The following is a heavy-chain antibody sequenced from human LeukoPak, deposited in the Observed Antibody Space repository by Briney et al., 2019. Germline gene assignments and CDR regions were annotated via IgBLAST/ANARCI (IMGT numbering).Heavy chain of an antibody. CDR1: GYSISSGYY. D-gene: IGHD3-10*01. CDR3: ARDRELLWFGELSEYYYMDV. CDR2: IYHGGST. J-gene: IGHJ6*03. V-gene: IGHV4-38-2*02. Sequence: SETLSLTCAVSGYSISSGYYWGWIRQPPGKGLEWLGSIYHGGSTYYNPSLKSRVTISVDTSKNQFSLKLSSVTAADTAVYYCARDRELLWFGELSEYYYMDVWGKGTTVTVSS.